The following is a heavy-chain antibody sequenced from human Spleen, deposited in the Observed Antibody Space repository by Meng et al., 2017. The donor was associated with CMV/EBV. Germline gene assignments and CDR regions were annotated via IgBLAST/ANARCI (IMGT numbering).Heavy chain of an antibody. CDR3: TRFEDVLPGYYKRGYSFDS. Sequence: GGSLRLSCITSGFIFRDYSLNWVRQAPGKGLEWLGFIRGRPFNGKTEYAASLKGRFTISRDDSSGIAFLQMNNLKTEDTAIYYCTRFEDVLPGYYKRGYSFDSWGQGTLVTVSS. D-gene: IGHD3-9*01. CDR2: IRGRPFNGKT. J-gene: IGHJ4*02. V-gene: IGHV3-49*04. CDR1: GFIFRDYS.